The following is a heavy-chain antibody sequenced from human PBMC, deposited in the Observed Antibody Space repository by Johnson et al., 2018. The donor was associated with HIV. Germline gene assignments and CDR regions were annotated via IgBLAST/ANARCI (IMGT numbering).Heavy chain of an antibody. V-gene: IGHV3-7*01. D-gene: IGHD3-16*01. CDR3: ARGRNNTGDGGAFDI. CDR2: INQDGSEK. Sequence: VQLVESGGGLVQSGGSLRLSCVVSGFSFSNYWMTWVRQVPGKGLEWVANINQDGSEKFSVDSVKGRFTISRENARYSLYLQMNSLRAEDTALYYCARGRNNTGDGGAFDIWGQGTMVTVSS. CDR1: GFSFSNYW. J-gene: IGHJ3*02.